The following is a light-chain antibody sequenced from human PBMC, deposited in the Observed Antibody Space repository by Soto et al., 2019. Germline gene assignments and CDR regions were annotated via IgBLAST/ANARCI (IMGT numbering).Light chain of an antibody. CDR1: QTISSW. J-gene: IGKJ1*01. Sequence: DIQMTQSPSTLSGSVGDRVTITCRASQTISSWLAWYQQKPGKAPKLLIYKASTLKSGVPSRFSGSGSGTEFTLTISSLQPDDFATYYCQHYNSYSEAFGQGTKLELQ. CDR2: KAS. V-gene: IGKV1-5*03. CDR3: QHYNSYSEA.